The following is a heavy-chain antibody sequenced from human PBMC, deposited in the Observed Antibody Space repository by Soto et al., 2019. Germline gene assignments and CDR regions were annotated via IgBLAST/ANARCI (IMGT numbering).Heavy chain of an antibody. J-gene: IGHJ6*03. Sequence: QEQLLQWGAGLLKPSETLSLTCTVYGESFSGFHWSGIRQPPGKGLEWIGEINHSGSTTYNPSLRRRVTITVDTSKNHLSLTLSSVAAADSAVYYCTRGRSVHYDFSHGYRYYMDVWGKGITVTVSS. D-gene: IGHD3-16*01. V-gene: IGHV4-34*01. CDR1: GESFSGFH. CDR2: INHSGST. CDR3: TRGRSVHYDFSHGYRYYMDV.